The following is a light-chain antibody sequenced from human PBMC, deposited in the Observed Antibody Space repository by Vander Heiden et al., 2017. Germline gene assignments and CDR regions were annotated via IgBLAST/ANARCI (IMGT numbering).Light chain of an antibody. CDR2: GNA. J-gene: IGLJ2*01. CDR1: SSNIGAGYD. CDR3: QSYDSSRSSVV. Sequence: QSALPHPPSVSGAPGQRLTLSCTGGSSNIGAGYDVHWYQQLPGTAPKLLIYGNANRPSGVPDRFSGSKSGTSASLAITRLQAEDEADYYCQSYDSSRSSVVFAGGTKLTVL. V-gene: IGLV1-40*01.